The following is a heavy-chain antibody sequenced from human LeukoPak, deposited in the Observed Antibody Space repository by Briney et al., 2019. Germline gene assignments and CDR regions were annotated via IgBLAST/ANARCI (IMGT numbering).Heavy chain of an antibody. V-gene: IGHV4-59*01. J-gene: IGHJ4*02. Sequence: PSETLSLTCTVSDDSISDYYRGWIRQPPGKGLEWIGYIYYSGSTNYNPSLKSRVTISVDTSKNQFSLRLSSVTAADTAVYYCARDDWDSSGYYSGFDYWGQGTLVTVSS. D-gene: IGHD3-22*01. CDR2: IYYSGST. CDR3: ARDDWDSSGYYSGFDY. CDR1: DDSISDYY.